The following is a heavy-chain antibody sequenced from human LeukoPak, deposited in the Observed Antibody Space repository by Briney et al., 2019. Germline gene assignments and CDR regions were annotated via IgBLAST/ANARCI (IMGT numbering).Heavy chain of an antibody. Sequence: SGGSLRLSCAASGFSFSSFSMNWVRQAPGKGLEWVSYISGGSSFTYYVDSVKGRFTISRDNAKNSLYLQMNSLRAEDTAVYYCARDLGYSSGPNYWGQGTLVTVSS. CDR3: ARDLGYSSGPNY. CDR2: ISGGSSFT. V-gene: IGHV3-21*01. CDR1: GFSFSSFS. D-gene: IGHD6-19*01. J-gene: IGHJ4*02.